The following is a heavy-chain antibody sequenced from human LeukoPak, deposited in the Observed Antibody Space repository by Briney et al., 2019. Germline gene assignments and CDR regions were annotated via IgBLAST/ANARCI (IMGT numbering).Heavy chain of an antibody. J-gene: IGHJ3*02. D-gene: IGHD2-21*02. CDR2: IIPIFGTA. CDR1: GGTFSSYA. CDR3: ARDAAYCGGDCSDVGAFDI. Sequence: SVKVSCKASGGTFSSYAISWVRQAPGRGLEWMGRIIPIFGTANYAQKFQGRVTITTDESTSTAYMELSSLRSEDTAVYYCARDAAYCGGDCSDVGAFDIWGQGTMVTVSS. V-gene: IGHV1-69*05.